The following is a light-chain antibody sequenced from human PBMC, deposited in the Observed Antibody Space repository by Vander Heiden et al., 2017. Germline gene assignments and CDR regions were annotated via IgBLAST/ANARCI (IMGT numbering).Light chain of an antibody. CDR2: RTS. CDR1: QSISSL. CDR3: QHYNSYSWT. Sequence: DIKMTQSPSTLSASVGDRVTITCRASQSISSLLAWYQQKPGKAPKFLISRTSSLESGVPSRFSGSGSGTEFTLTISSLQPDDFATYYCQHYNSYSWTFGQGTKVEIK. J-gene: IGKJ1*01. V-gene: IGKV1-5*03.